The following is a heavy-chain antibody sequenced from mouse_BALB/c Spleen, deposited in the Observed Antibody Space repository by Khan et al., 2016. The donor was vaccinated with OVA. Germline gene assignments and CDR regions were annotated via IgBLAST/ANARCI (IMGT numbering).Heavy chain of an antibody. CDR2: ISSGGST. D-gene: IGHD2-14*01. CDR1: GFTFSSYV. Sequence: EVELVESGGDLVKPGGSLKLSCAASGFTFSSYVMSWVRQTPEKRLEWVASISSGGSTYYPDSVMGRFTISRDNARNILYLQMSSLRSEDTAMYYCAREAYRYDEYYFDYGGQGTTLTVSS. CDR3: AREAYRYDEYYFDY. V-gene: IGHV5-6-5*01. J-gene: IGHJ2*01.